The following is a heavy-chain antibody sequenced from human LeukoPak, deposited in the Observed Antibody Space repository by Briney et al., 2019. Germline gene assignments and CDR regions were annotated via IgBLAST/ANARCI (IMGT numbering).Heavy chain of an antibody. D-gene: IGHD4-23*01. CDR2: INTNTGNP. Sequence: ASVRVSCKASGYTFTSYAMNWVRQAPGQGLEWMGRINTNTGNPTYAQGFTGRFVFSLDTSVGTAYLQISSLKAEDTAVYYCARDYGGDELNFDYWGQGTLVTVSS. J-gene: IGHJ4*02. CDR3: ARDYGGDELNFDY. CDR1: GYTFTSYA. V-gene: IGHV7-4-1*02.